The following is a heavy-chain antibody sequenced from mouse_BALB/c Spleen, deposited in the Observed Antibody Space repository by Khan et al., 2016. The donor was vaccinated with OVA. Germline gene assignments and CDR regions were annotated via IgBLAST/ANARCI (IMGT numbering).Heavy chain of an antibody. Sequence: QIQLVQSGPELKKPGATVKISCEASGYTFTDYSIHWVKQAPGKGLKWMGWINTETGEPTYADDFKGRFAFSLETSASTAYLQINNLKNEDTATDFCDRAGRGMCAYWGQGTLVTVSA. CDR1: GYTFTDYS. V-gene: IGHV9-2-1*01. CDR2: INTETGEP. CDR3: DRAGRGMCAY. D-gene: IGHD3-1*01. J-gene: IGHJ3*01.